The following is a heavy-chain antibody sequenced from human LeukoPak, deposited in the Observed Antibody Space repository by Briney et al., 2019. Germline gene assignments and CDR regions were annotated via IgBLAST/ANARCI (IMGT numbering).Heavy chain of an antibody. Sequence: GGSLRLSCAASGFTFSSYAMHWVRQVPGKGLEWVAVISYDGSNKYYADSVKGRFTISRDNSKNTLYLQMNSLRAEDTAVYYCARDSVGATNYFDYWGQGTLVTVSS. CDR1: GFTFSSYA. CDR3: ARDSVGATNYFDY. V-gene: IGHV3-30*01. CDR2: ISYDGSNK. J-gene: IGHJ4*02. D-gene: IGHD1-26*01.